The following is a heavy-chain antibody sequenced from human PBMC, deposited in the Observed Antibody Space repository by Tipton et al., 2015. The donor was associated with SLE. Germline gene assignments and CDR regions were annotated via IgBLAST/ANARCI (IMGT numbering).Heavy chain of an antibody. CDR3: AKTLVVVIARGYFDL. CDR1: GFTFDDYA. Sequence: SLRLSCAASGFTFDDYAMHWVRQAPGKGLEWVSGISWNSGSIGYADSVKGRFTISRDNAKNSLYLQMNSLRAEDTALYYCAKTLVVVIARGYFDLWGRGTLVTVSS. V-gene: IGHV3-9*01. CDR2: ISWNSGSI. D-gene: IGHD2-21*01. J-gene: IGHJ2*01.